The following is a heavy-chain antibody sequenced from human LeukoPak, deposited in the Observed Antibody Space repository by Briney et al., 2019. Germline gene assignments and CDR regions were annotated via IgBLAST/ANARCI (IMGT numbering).Heavy chain of an antibody. CDR3: AYCSSTSCSLDY. J-gene: IGHJ4*02. Sequence: ASVKVSCKASGYTFTSYGISWVRQAPGQGLEWMGWISAYNGNTNYAQKLQGRVTMTTDTSTSTAYMGLRSLRSDDTAVYYCAYCSSTSCSLDYWGQGTLVTVSS. CDR1: GYTFTSYG. D-gene: IGHD2-2*01. V-gene: IGHV1-18*01. CDR2: ISAYNGNT.